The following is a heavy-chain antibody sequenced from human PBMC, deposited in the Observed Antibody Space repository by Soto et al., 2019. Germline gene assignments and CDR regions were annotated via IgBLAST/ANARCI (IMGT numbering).Heavy chain of an antibody. V-gene: IGHV1-3*01. CDR3: AILGYSDSSGCPLEY. CDR2: ITAANGNT. D-gene: IGHD3-22*01. CDR1: GYTFTSYA. Sequence: ASVKVSCKASGYTFTSYATHWVREAPGQRLEWMGWITAANGNTKYSHKFQGRVTITRDTSASTAYMELSSLRSEDTAVYYCAILGYSDSSGCPLEYWGRGTLGVVSS. J-gene: IGHJ4*02.